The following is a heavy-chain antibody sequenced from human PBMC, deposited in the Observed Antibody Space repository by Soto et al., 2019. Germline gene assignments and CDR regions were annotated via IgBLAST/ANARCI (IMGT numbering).Heavy chain of an antibody. Sequence: SETLSLTCTVSGGSISSGGYYWSWIRQHPGKGLEWIGYIYYSGSTYYNPSLKSRVTISVDTSKNQFSLKLSSVTAADTAVYYCARVSIGDEQENDWGQGTLVTVSS. CDR1: GGSISSGGYY. V-gene: IGHV4-31*03. CDR3: ARVSIGDEQEND. D-gene: IGHD3-10*01. J-gene: IGHJ4*02. CDR2: IYYSGST.